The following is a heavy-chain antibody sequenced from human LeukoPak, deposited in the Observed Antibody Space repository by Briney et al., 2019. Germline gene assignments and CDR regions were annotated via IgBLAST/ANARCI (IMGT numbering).Heavy chain of an antibody. Sequence: SETLSLTCAVYGGSFSGYYWSWIRQPPGKGLEWIGYIYYSGSTNYNPSLKSRVTISVDTSKNQFSLKLSSVTAADTAVYYCARLVAVAGYYYYGMDVWGQGTTVTVSS. V-gene: IGHV4-59*08. CDR2: IYYSGST. CDR3: ARLVAVAGYYYYGMDV. CDR1: GGSFSGYY. J-gene: IGHJ6*02. D-gene: IGHD6-19*01.